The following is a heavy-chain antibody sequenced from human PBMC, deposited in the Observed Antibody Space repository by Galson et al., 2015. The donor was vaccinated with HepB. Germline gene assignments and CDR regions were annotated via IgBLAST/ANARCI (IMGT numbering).Heavy chain of an antibody. CDR2: ISPGNSDT. D-gene: IGHD3-16*01. CDR1: GYTFSSYW. V-gene: IGHV5-51*01. J-gene: IGHJ4*02. Sequence: QSGAEVTKPGESLKISCKGSGYTFSSYWIAWVRQMPGKGLEWMGIISPGNSDTRYSPSFQGQVTISADTSIMTAYLQWSSLKASDTAMYYCARRSNYGYVYWGQGTLVTVSS. CDR3: ARRSNYGYVY.